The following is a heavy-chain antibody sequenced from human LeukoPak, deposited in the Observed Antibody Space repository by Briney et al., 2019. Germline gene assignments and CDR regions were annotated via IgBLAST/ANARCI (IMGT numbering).Heavy chain of an antibody. Sequence: QPGGSLRLSCAASGFTFSSYGIHRVRQAPGKGLEWVAVVSNDGSNKYYGDSVKGRFTISRDDSKNTVYLQMNSLRAEDTAVYYCAKDRTHALQYVDRFVHGGMDVWGQGTTVAVSS. D-gene: IGHD3-9*01. CDR3: AKDRTHALQYVDRFVHGGMDV. CDR1: GFTFSSYG. V-gene: IGHV3-30*18. CDR2: VSNDGSNK. J-gene: IGHJ6*02.